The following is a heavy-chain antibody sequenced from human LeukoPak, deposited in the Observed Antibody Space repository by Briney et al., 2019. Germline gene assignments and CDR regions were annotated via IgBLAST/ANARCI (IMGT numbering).Heavy chain of an antibody. CDR2: ISYDGSNK. J-gene: IGHJ4*02. V-gene: IGHV3-30-3*01. CDR1: GFTFSSYA. D-gene: IGHD6-19*01. CDR3: ARDHRVSGWYGYFEY. Sequence: PGGSLRLSCAASGFTFSSYAMHWVRQAPGKGLEWVTVISYDGSNKYHADSVKGRFTISRDNSKNTLYLQMNSLRAEDTAVYYCARDHRVSGWYGYFEYWGQGTLVTVSS.